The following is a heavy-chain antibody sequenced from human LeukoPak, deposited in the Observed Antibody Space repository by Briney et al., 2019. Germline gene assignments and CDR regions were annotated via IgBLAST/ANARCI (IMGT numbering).Heavy chain of an antibody. J-gene: IGHJ5*02. CDR1: GGSISSYY. V-gene: IGHV4-4*07. CDR2: IYTSGST. Sequence: SETLSLTCTVSGGSISSYYWSWIRQPAGKGLEWIGRIYTSGSTNYNPSLKSRVTMSVDTSKNQFSLELSSVTAADTAVYYCAREEQWLVKYNWFDPWGQGTLVTVSS. D-gene: IGHD6-19*01. CDR3: AREEQWLVKYNWFDP.